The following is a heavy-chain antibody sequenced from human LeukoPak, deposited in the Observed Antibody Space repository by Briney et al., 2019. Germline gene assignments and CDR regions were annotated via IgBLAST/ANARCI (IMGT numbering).Heavy chain of an antibody. CDR3: ARRGSSRGNWFDP. CDR2: VYYSGST. CDR1: GGSVSSDIYY. Sequence: SETLSLTCTVSGGSVSSDIYYWSWIRQPPGEGLEWIGYVYYSGSTNYNPSLKSRVTISVDTSKNQFSLKLSSVTAADTAVYYCARRGSSRGNWFDPWGQGTLVTVSS. J-gene: IGHJ5*02. D-gene: IGHD6-13*01. V-gene: IGHV4-61*01.